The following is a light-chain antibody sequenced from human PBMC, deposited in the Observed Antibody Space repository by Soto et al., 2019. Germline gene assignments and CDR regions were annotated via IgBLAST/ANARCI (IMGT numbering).Light chain of an antibody. V-gene: IGKV3-20*01. CDR3: QQYGSSPPT. CDR2: GAS. Sequence: EIVLTQSPGTLSLFPGERATLSCRASQSVSSSYLAWYQQKPGQAPRLLIYGASSRATGIPDRFSGSGSGIDFTLTISRLEPEDFAVYYCQQYGSSPPTFGQGTKVEIK. J-gene: IGKJ1*01. CDR1: QSVSSSY.